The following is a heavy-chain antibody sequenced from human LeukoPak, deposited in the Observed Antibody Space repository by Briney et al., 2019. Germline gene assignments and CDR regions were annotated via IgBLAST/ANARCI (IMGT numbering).Heavy chain of an antibody. CDR2: INAGNGNT. D-gene: IGHD5-18*01. J-gene: IGHJ4*02. CDR3: ARDWIQRRYSYGPPEDLSPFFDY. Sequence: ASVKVSCTASGYTFTSYAMHWVRQAPGQRLEWMGWINAGNGNTRYSQKFQGRVTITRDTSASTAYMELSSLRSEDTAVYYCARDWIQRRYSYGPPEDLSPFFDYWGQGTLVTVSS. CDR1: GYTFTSYA. V-gene: IGHV1-3*01.